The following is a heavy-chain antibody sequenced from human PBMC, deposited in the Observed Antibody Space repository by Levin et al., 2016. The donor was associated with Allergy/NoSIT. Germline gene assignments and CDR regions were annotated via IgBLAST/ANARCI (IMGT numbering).Heavy chain of an antibody. CDR3: ARGEKTYYDILTGWGGMDV. J-gene: IGHJ6*02. D-gene: IGHD3-9*01. CDR2: IIPIFGTA. CDR1: GGTFSSYA. Sequence: SVKVSCKASGGTFSSYAISWVRQAPGQGLEWMGGIIPIFGTANYAQKFQGRVTITADKSTSTAYMELSSLRSEDTAVYYCARGEKTYYDILTGWGGMDVWGQGTTVTVSS. V-gene: IGHV1-69*06.